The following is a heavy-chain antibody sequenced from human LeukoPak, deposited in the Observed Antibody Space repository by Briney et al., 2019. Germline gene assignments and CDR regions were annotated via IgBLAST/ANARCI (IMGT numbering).Heavy chain of an antibody. Sequence: SQTLSLTCTVSGGSISSGGYYWSWIRQHPGKGLEWIGYIYYSGSTYYNPSLKSRVTISVDTSKNQFSLKLSSVTAADTAVYYCARDNSSGYYRFDYWGQGTLVTVSS. D-gene: IGHD3-22*01. J-gene: IGHJ4*02. CDR3: ARDNSSGYYRFDY. CDR1: GGSISSGGYY. CDR2: IYYSGST. V-gene: IGHV4-31*03.